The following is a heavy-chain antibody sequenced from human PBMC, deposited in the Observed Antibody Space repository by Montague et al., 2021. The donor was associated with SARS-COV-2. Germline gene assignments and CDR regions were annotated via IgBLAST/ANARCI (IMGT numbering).Heavy chain of an antibody. D-gene: IGHD6-19*01. Sequence: SETLSLTCVVSGDSVNTNQWTWVRQPPGKGLEWIGHVFYTGSTKYKPSLESRVTISIDTSKNQFALRLSSVSAADTAIYYCARLIGSGWTDAFDFWGQGTMVTVSS. CDR1: GDSVNTNQ. CDR2: VFYTGST. V-gene: IGHV4-59*02. CDR3: ARLIGSGWTDAFDF. J-gene: IGHJ3*01.